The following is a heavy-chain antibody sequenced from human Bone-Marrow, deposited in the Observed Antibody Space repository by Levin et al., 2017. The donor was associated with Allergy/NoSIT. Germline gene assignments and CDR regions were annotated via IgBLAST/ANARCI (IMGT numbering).Heavy chain of an antibody. V-gene: IGHV1-24*01. J-gene: IGHJ5*02. CDR2: FDPKDDKT. Sequence: WASVKVSCKVSGYTLTKLSMHWVRQAPGKGLEWMGGFDPKDDKTIYAQKFQGRVTMTEDTSTDTAYMELSSLRSEDTAVYYCATEVGLGGWFDPWGQGTLVIVSS. CDR1: GYTLTKLS. CDR3: ATEVGLGGWFDP. D-gene: IGHD3-16*01.